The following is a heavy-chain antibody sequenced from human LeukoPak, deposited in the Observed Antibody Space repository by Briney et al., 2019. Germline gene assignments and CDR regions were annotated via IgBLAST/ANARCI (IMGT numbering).Heavy chain of an antibody. CDR2: IYYSGIT. J-gene: IGHJ4*02. CDR3: AREIVAGIVDY. V-gene: IGHV4-59*01. CDR1: GGSISSYY. D-gene: IGHD6-19*01. Sequence: SETLSLTCTVSGGSISSYYWSWIRQPPGKGLEWIGYIYYSGITNYNPSLKSRVTISVDTSKNQFSLKLSSVTAADTAVYYCAREIVAGIVDYWGQGTLVTVSS.